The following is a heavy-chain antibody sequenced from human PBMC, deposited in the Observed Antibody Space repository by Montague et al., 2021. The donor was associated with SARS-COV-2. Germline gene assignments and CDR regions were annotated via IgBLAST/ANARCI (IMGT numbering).Heavy chain of an antibody. V-gene: IGHV4-61*02. CDR2: IYTSGST. D-gene: IGHD3-3*01. J-gene: IGHJ5*02. CDR3: AGEIGLVTIFGVVTISGWFDP. CDR1: GGSISSGSYY. Sequence: TLSLTCTVSGGSISSGSYYWSWIRQPAGKGLEWIGRIYTSGSTNYNPSLKSRVTISVDTSQNQFSLKLSSVTAADTAVYYCAGEIGLVTIFGVVTISGWFDPWGQGTLVTVSS.